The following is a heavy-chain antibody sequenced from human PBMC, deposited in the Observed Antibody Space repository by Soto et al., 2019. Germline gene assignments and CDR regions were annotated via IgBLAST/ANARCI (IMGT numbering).Heavy chain of an antibody. CDR2: ISAYNGNT. CDR3: AIFQIGEAYDILTGIYYYYGMDV. Sequence: ASVKVSCKASGYTFTSYGISWVRQAPGQGLEWMGWISAYNGNTNYAQKLQGRVTMTTDTSTSTAYMELRSLRSDDTAVYFCAIFQIGEAYDILTGIYYYYGMDVWGQGTTVTVSS. CDR1: GYTFTSYG. D-gene: IGHD3-9*01. V-gene: IGHV1-18*01. J-gene: IGHJ6*02.